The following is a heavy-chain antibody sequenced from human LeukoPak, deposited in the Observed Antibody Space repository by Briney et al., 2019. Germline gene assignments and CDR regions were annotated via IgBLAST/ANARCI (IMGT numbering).Heavy chain of an antibody. CDR2: INHSGST. D-gene: IGHD3-22*01. V-gene: IGHV4-34*01. CDR1: GGSFSGYY. CDR3: ARMTYYYDSSGPL. Sequence: PSETLSLTCAVYGGSFSGYYWSWIRQPPVKGLEWIGEINHSGSTNYNPSLKSRVTISVDTSKNQFSLKLSSVTAADTAVYYCARMTYYYDSSGPLWGQGTLVTVSS. J-gene: IGHJ4*02.